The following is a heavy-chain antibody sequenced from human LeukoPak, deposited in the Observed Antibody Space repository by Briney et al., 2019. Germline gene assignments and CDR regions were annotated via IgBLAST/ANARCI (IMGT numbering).Heavy chain of an antibody. D-gene: IGHD6-19*01. Sequence: ASVKVSCKASGYTFTGYYMRWVRQAPGQGLEWMGWINPNSGGTNYAQTFQGRVTMTRDTSISTAYMELSRLRSDDTAVYYCARRIAVAGSDAFDIWGQGTMVTVSS. CDR1: GYTFTGYY. J-gene: IGHJ3*02. V-gene: IGHV1-2*02. CDR3: ARRIAVAGSDAFDI. CDR2: INPNSGGT.